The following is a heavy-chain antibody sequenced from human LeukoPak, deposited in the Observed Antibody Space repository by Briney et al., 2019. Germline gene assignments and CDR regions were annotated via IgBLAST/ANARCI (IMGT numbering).Heavy chain of an antibody. V-gene: IGHV3-66*01. Sequence: GGSLRLSCAASGFTFSSYAMSWVRQAPGKGLEWVSVIYSGGSTYYADSVKGRFTISRDNSKNTLYLQMNSLRAEDTAVYYCASGITSFDYWGQGTLVTVSS. CDR2: IYSGGST. CDR1: GFTFSSYA. CDR3: ASGITSFDY. J-gene: IGHJ4*02. D-gene: IGHD3-10*01.